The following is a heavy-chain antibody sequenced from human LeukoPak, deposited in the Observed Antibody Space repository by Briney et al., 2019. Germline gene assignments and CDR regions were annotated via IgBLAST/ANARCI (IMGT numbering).Heavy chain of an antibody. D-gene: IGHD1-7*01. CDR1: GFTFSSYS. CDR3: AKDSDWNYGNSF. J-gene: IGHJ4*02. V-gene: IGHV3-48*01. Sequence: GGSLRLSCAASGFTFSSYSMNWVRQAPGKGLEWVSYISSSSSTIYYADSVKGRFTISRDNAKNTLYLQMNSLRAEDTAVYYCAKDSDWNYGNSFWGQGTLVTVSS. CDR2: ISSSSSTI.